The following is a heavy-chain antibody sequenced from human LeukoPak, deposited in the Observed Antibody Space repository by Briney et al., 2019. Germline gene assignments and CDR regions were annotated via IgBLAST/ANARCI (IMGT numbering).Heavy chain of an antibody. J-gene: IGHJ4*02. CDR2: IYTSGST. CDR3: ARYRSYCSGGSCFPYYFDY. D-gene: IGHD2-15*01. CDR1: GGSISSGSYY. Sequence: SQTLSLTCTVSGGSISSGSYYWSWIRQPAGKGLEWIGRIYTSGSTNYNPSLKSRVTISVDTSKNQFSLKLSSVTAADTAVYYCARYRSYCSGGSCFPYYFDYWGQGTLVTASS. V-gene: IGHV4-61*02.